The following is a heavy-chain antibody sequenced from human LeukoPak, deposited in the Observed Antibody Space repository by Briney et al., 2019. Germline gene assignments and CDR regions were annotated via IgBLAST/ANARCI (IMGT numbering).Heavy chain of an antibody. Sequence: GGSLRLSCAASGFTFSSYWMHWVRQAPGKGLVWVSRITNDGSSTTYADSVKGRFTVSRDNAKNTLYLQMNSLGAEDTAVYYCAREPGDRYTLDYWGQGTLVTVSS. CDR2: ITNDGSST. J-gene: IGHJ4*02. CDR3: AREPGDRYTLDY. D-gene: IGHD3-16*02. V-gene: IGHV3-74*01. CDR1: GFTFSSYW.